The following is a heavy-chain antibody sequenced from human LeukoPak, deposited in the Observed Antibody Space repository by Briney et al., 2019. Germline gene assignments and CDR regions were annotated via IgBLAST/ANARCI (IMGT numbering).Heavy chain of an antibody. D-gene: IGHD3-22*01. V-gene: IGHV3-33*06. Sequence: GRSLRLSRAASGFTFSSYGLHWVRQAPGKGREWVAVIWYDGSNKYYADSVRGRFTISRDNSKNTLYLQTNSLRAEDTAVYYCAKYYYDSSGIDYWGQGTLVTVSS. CDR1: GFTFSSYG. CDR3: AKYYYDSSGIDY. CDR2: IWYDGSNK. J-gene: IGHJ4*02.